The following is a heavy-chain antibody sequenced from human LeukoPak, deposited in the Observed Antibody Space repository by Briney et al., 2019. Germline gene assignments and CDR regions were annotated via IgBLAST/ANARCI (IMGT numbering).Heavy chain of an antibody. CDR1: GYTFTSYD. V-gene: IGHV1-8*03. CDR2: MNPNSGNT. CDR3: ARGLLSDPRXGWGGSNCSSTXCSSDY. J-gene: IGHJ4*01. D-gene: IGHD2-2*01. Sequence: ASVKVSCKASGYTFTSYDINWVRQATGQGLEWMGWMNPNSGNTGYAQKSQGRVTITRNTSISTAYMELSSLRSEDTAVYYCARGLLSDPRXGWGGSNCSSTXCSSDYWGXGTLXXVS.